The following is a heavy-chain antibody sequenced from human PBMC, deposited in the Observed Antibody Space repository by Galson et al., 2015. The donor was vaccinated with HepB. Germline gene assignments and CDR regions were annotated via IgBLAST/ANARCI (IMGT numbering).Heavy chain of an antibody. V-gene: IGHV3-48*04. D-gene: IGHD3-3*01. CDR2: ISSSSSTI. CDR3: ASFVDFWRTYYYYGMDV. CDR1: GFTFSSYS. Sequence: LRLSCAASGFTFSSYSMNWVRQAPGKGLEWVSYISSSSSTIYYADSVKGRFTISRDNAKNSLYLQMNSLRAEDTAVYYCASFVDFWRTYYYYGMDVWGQGTTVTVSS. J-gene: IGHJ6*02.